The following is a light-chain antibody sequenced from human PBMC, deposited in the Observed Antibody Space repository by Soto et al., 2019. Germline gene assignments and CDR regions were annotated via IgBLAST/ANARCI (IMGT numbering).Light chain of an antibody. CDR2: KDS. CDR1: VLAKKY. CDR3: YSAADNQGA. Sequence: SSELTQPSSVSVSPGQTARITCSGDVLAKKYARWFQQKPGQAPVLVIYKDSERPSGIPERFSGSSSGTTVTLTISGAQVEDEADYYCYSAADNQGAFGGGTKLTVL. V-gene: IGLV3-27*01. J-gene: IGLJ3*02.